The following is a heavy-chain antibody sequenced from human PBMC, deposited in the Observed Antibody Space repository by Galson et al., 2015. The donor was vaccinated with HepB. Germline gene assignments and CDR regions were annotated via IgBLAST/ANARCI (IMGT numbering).Heavy chain of an antibody. D-gene: IGHD5-24*01. V-gene: IGHV3-11*06. Sequence: SLRLSCAASGFTFSDYYMNWIRQAPGKGLQWVSYISTSSTYTNYADSVKGRFTISRDNAKNSLYLQLNSLRAEDTAVYYCARPSRDGYNYFDYWGQGTLVTVSS. CDR1: GFTFSDYY. J-gene: IGHJ4*02. CDR2: ISTSSTYT. CDR3: ARPSRDGYNYFDY.